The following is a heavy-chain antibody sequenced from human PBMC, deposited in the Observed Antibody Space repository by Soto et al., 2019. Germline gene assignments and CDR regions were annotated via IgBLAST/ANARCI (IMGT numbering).Heavy chain of an antibody. CDR1: GFTFSSYS. J-gene: IGHJ3*02. D-gene: IGHD3-3*01. V-gene: IGHV3-48*01. Sequence: GGSLRLSCAASGFTFSSYSMNWVRQAPGKGLEWVSYISSSSSTIHYADSVKGRFTISRDNAKNSLYLQMNSLRAEDTAVYYCARGDFWSGYYTGAFDIWGQGTMVTVSS. CDR3: ARGDFWSGYYTGAFDI. CDR2: ISSSSSTI.